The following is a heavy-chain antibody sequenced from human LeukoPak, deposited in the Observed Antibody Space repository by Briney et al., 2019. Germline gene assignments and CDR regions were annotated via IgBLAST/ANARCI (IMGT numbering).Heavy chain of an antibody. CDR3: ARKRYYYESSTYGWFDS. V-gene: IGHV3-7*01. CDR2: IKPDGSET. D-gene: IGHD3-22*01. CDR1: GFTVSSNY. J-gene: IGHJ5*01. Sequence: GGSLRLSCAASGFTVSSNYMSWVRQAPGKGLEWVANIKPDGSETSYVDSVEGRFTISRDNAKKSLYLQMTNLRAEDTAIYYCARKRYYYESSTYGWFDSWGQGTLVAVSS.